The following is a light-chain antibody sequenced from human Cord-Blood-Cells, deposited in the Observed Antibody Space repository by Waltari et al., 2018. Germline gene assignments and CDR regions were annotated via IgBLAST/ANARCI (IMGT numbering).Light chain of an antibody. CDR3: QQYNNWPYT. CDR2: GAS. V-gene: IGKV3-15*01. CDR1: QSVSSN. Sequence: EIVMTQSPATLSVSPGESATLSCGASQSVSSNLAWYQQKPGQAPRLLIYGASTRATGIPARFSGSGSGTEFTLTISSLQSEDFAVYYCQQYNNWPYTFGQGTKLEIK. J-gene: IGKJ2*01.